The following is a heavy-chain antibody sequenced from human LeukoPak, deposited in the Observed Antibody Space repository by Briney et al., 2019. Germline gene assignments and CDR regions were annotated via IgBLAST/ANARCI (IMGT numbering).Heavy chain of an antibody. CDR3: ARVADSRDWYYFDY. V-gene: IGHV3-64*02. J-gene: IGHJ4*02. Sequence: GGSLRLSCAASGFTFSNYVVHWVRQAPGKGLEYVSAINNNGDNTYYTDSVKGRFTISRDNSKNTLYLQMGSLRAEGMAVYYCARVADSRDWYYFDYWGQGTLVTVST. CDR1: GFTFSNYV. D-gene: IGHD6-19*01. CDR2: INNNGDNT.